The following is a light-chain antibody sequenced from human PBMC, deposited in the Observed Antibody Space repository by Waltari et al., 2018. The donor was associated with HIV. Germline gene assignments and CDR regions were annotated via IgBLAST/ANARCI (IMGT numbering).Light chain of an antibody. Sequence: QSVLTQPPSASGTPGQRVTISCSGSSSNIGSFYVYWYQQLPGSAPNLLIDRNNQRPSGVPARCSGSKSGTSASLAISGLRSEDEADYYCAAWTDSLRGVVFGGGTKLSVL. CDR2: RNN. V-gene: IGLV1-47*01. CDR1: SSNIGSFY. J-gene: IGLJ2*01. CDR3: AAWTDSLRGVV.